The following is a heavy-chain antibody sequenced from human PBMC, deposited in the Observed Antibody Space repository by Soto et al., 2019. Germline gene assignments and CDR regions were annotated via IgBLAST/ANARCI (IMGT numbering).Heavy chain of an antibody. CDR2: INPMFNYT. J-gene: IGHJ4*02. CDR1: GGTFDHAA. Sequence: QVQLVQSGAEVKKPGSSVKVSCEAPGGTFDHAAITWLRQAPGQGLEWAGGINPMFNYTHYAQNFQGRVTSTADEVKRTAFMGVGGVTSYDTAVYYCARQIFAADYWGQGTLLVVSS. CDR3: ARQIFAADY. V-gene: IGHV1-69*01. D-gene: IGHD3-9*01.